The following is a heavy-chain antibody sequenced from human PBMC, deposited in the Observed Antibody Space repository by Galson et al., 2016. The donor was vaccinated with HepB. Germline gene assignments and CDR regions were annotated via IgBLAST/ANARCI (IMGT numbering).Heavy chain of an antibody. D-gene: IGHD1-7*01. Sequence: SLRLSCAASGFTFSRFSMNWVRQAPGKGLEWVSSLSSFSSYIFYGDSVKGRFTISRDNAQNSLFLQMDSLRAEDTATYYCAKELQYSACTVVDLWGLGTQVTVSS. CDR3: AKELQYSACTVVDL. J-gene: IGHJ5*02. CDR2: LSSFSSYI. V-gene: IGHV3-21*04. CDR1: GFTFSRFS.